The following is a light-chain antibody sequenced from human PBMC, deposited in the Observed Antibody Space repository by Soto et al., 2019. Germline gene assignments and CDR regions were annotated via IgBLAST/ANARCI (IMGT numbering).Light chain of an antibody. Sequence: EIMLTQSPATLSLSPGERATLSCGASQSVRSYLAWYQQKPGQAPRLLIYDASNRATGIPARFSGSGSGTDFTLSISSLEPEDFAVYYCQQRSNWPFTFGGGTKVEIK. CDR3: QQRSNWPFT. CDR1: QSVRSY. J-gene: IGKJ4*01. CDR2: DAS. V-gene: IGKV3-11*01.